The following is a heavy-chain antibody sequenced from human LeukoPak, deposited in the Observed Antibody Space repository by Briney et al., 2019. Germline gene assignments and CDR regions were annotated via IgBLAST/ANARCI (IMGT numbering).Heavy chain of an antibody. D-gene: IGHD7-27*01. CDR2: IIPIFGTA. CDR1: GGTFSSYA. V-gene: IGHV1-69*13. Sequence: SVKVSCKASGGTFSSYAISWVRQAPGQGLEWMGGIIPIFGTANYAQKFQGRVTITADESTSTAYMELSSLRSEDTAVYYCASVLTGAFEGFDYWGQGTLVTVSS. CDR3: ASVLTGAFEGFDY. J-gene: IGHJ4*02.